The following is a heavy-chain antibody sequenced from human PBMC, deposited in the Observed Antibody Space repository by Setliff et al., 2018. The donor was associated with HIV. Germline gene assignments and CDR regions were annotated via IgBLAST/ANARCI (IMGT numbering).Heavy chain of an antibody. D-gene: IGHD2-21*01. Sequence: ASVKVSCKASGYTFSSHAINWVRQAPGQGLEWMGWINTNTGNPIYGQGFTGRFVLSLDTSVSTAYLQISSLRAEDTAVYYCARDYYCGRDCYSAFDSWGQGTMVTVSS. CDR1: GYTFSSHA. J-gene: IGHJ3*02. CDR2: INTNTGNP. V-gene: IGHV7-4-1*02. CDR3: ARDYYCGRDCYSAFDS.